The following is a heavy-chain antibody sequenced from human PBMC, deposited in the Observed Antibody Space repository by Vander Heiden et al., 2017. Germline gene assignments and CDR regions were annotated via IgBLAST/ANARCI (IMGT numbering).Heavy chain of an antibody. CDR3: ASRYCSGGSCYRLDAFDS. CDR1: GFSFSGDR. Sequence: EVQLVESGGGLVQPGGSLRLSCEGPGFSFSGDRMNWVRQAPGKGMEWIAYISSRGSRVNDEDSVKGRFTISRDNAKNSLYLQMNSLRDDDTAVYYCASRYCSGGSCYRLDAFDSWGQGTMVTVSP. CDR2: ISSRGSRV. V-gene: IGHV3-48*02. D-gene: IGHD2-15*01. J-gene: IGHJ3*02.